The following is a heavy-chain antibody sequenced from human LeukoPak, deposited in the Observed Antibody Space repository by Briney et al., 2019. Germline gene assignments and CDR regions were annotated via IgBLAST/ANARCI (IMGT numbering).Heavy chain of an antibody. CDR3: AKAYYYDSSGYPPTPVDV. CDR1: GLTFSSYA. CDR2: ISGSGGST. D-gene: IGHD3-22*01. J-gene: IGHJ6*04. Sequence: PGGSLRLSCAASGLTFSSYAMSWVRQAPGKGLEGVSAISGSGGSTYYADSVKGRFTISRDNSKNTLYLQMNSLRAEDAAVYYCAKAYYYDSSGYPPTPVDVWGKGTTVTVSS. V-gene: IGHV3-23*01.